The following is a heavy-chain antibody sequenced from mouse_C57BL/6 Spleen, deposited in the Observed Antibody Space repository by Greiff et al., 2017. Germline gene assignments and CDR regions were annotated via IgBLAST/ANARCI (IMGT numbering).Heavy chain of an antibody. D-gene: IGHD2-1*01. V-gene: IGHV1-69*01. CDR1: GYTFTSSW. J-gene: IGHJ3*01. CDR3: VRSRGNYSAWFAY. CDR2: IDPSDSYT. Sequence: VQLQQPGAELVMPGASVKLSCKASGYTFTSSWMHWVKPRPGQGLEWIGEIDPSDSYTNSNQKFKGKSTLTVDKSSSTAYMQLSSLTSDDTAVYYCVRSRGNYSAWFAYWGQGTLVTVSA.